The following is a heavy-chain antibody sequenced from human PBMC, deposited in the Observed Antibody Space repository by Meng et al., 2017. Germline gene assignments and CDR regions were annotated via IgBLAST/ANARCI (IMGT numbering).Heavy chain of an antibody. CDR3: ARIGDWGSTRYFDY. V-gene: IGHV4-4*02. Sequence: VHLQEPGQGRVEPSGTLSLTWSVSEGSINSSNWWSWVRQPQGKGLEWIGEIYHSGSTNYNTSLKSRVTISVDKSKNQFSLKLSSVTAADTAVYYCARIGDWGSTRYFDYWGQGTLVTVSS. CDR2: IYHSGST. CDR1: EGSINSSNW. D-gene: IGHD7-27*01. J-gene: IGHJ4*02.